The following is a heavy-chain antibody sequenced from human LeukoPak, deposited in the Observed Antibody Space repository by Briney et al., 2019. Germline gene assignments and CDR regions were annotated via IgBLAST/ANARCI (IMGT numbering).Heavy chain of an antibody. CDR3: ATLRKSLWIPEFDF. J-gene: IGHJ4*02. Sequence: GGSLRLSCAVSGFTFDDYAMHWVRQVPGKGLEWVSGINWNSDSIGYADSVKGRFTISRDNSKNTLYLQMSSLRAEDTAVYYCATLRKSLWIPEFDFWGQGTLVTVSS. D-gene: IGHD1-1*01. CDR2: INWNSDSI. CDR1: GFTFDDYA. V-gene: IGHV3-9*01.